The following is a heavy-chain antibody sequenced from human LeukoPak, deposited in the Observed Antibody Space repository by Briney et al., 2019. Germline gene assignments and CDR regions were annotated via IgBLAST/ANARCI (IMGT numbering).Heavy chain of an antibody. J-gene: IGHJ6*02. V-gene: IGHV3-53*01. CDR1: GFTFSSYA. D-gene: IGHD3-3*01. CDR2: IYSGGST. Sequence: GGSLRLSCAASGFTFSSYAMSWVRQAPGKGLEWVSVIYSGGSTYYADSVKGRFTISRDNSKDTLYLQMNSLRAEDTAVYYCAGYDFWSGYSDYYYGMDVWGQGTTVTVSS. CDR3: AGYDFWSGYSDYYYGMDV.